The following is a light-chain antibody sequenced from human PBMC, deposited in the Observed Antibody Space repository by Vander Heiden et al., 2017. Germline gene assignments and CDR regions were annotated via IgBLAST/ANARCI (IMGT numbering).Light chain of an antibody. V-gene: IGLV1-44*01. CDR3: TSWDNSLNARV. J-gene: IGLJ3*02. CDR2: YND. Sequence: QSVLAQPPSASGTPGQSVTISCSGSGSNIGRNTVNWYQQLPGAAPRLLIYYNDQRPSGVPARLSGSKSGTSASLAISGLQSEDEADYYCTSWDNSLNARVFGGGTKLTVL. CDR1: GSNIGRNT.